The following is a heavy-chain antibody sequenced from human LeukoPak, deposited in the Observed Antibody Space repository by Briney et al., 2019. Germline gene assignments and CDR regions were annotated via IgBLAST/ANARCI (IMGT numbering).Heavy chain of an antibody. D-gene: IGHD3-22*01. CDR3: ARSYYDSSGYYYGRTDATNDAFDI. J-gene: IGHJ3*02. CDR1: GYTFTSYD. Sequence: ASVKVSCKASGYTFTSYDINWVRQATGQGLEWMGWMNPNSGNTGYAQKFQGRVTITRNTSISTAYMELSSLRSEDTAVYYCARSYYDSSGYYYGRTDATNDAFDIWSQGTMVTVSS. CDR2: MNPNSGNT. V-gene: IGHV1-8*03.